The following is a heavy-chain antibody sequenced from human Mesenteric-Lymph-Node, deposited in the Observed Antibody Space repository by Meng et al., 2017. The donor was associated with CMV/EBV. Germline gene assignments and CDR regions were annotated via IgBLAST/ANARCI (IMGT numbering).Heavy chain of an antibody. CDR2: ISSSSSYI. D-gene: IGHD6-6*01. J-gene: IGHJ6*02. CDR1: GFTFSSYS. Sequence: GESLKISCAASGFTFSSYSMNWVRQAPGKGLEWVSSISSSSSYIYYADSVKGRFTISRDNAKNSLYLQMNSLRAEDTAVYYCARDQYSSSYYGMDVWGQGTTVTVSS. CDR3: ARDQYSSSYYGMDV. V-gene: IGHV3-21*01.